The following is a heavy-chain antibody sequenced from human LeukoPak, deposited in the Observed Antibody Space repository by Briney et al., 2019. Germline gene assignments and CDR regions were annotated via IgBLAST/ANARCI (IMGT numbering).Heavy chain of an antibody. D-gene: IGHD3-22*01. CDR2: FDPEDGET. V-gene: IGHV1-24*01. CDR1: GYTLTELS. Sequence: ASVKVSCTVSGYTLTELSMHWVRQAPGKGLEWMGGFDPEDGETIYAQKFQGRVTMTEDTSTDTAYMELSSLRSEDTAVYYCATILTDYYDSRSDDYWGQGTLVTVSS. J-gene: IGHJ4*02. CDR3: ATILTDYYDSRSDDY.